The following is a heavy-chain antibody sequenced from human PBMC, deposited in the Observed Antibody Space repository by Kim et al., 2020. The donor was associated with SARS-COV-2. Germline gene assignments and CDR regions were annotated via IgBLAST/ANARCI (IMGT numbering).Heavy chain of an antibody. CDR2: EST. D-gene: IGHD6-6*01. V-gene: IGHV4-34*01. Sequence: ESTIYNPHIKSRVPISVDTSKIQFCLQLGSVTAADTAVYYCARDHSSDYWGQGTLVTVSS. J-gene: IGHJ4*02. CDR3: ARDHSSDY.